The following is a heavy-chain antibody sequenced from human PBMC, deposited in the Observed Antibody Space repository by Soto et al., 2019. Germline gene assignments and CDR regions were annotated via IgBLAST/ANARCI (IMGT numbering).Heavy chain of an antibody. Sequence: GASVKVSCKASGFTFTSSAVQWVRQARGQRLEWIGWIVVGSGNTNYAQKFQERVTITRDMSTSTAYMELSSLRSEDTAVYYCAAAIFGVVYYYYGMDVWGQGTTVT. V-gene: IGHV1-58*01. J-gene: IGHJ6*02. CDR1: GFTFTSSA. D-gene: IGHD3-3*01. CDR2: IVVGSGNT. CDR3: AAAIFGVVYYYYGMDV.